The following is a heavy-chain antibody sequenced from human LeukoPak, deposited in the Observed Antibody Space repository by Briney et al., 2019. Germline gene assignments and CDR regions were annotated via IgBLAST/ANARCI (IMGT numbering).Heavy chain of an antibody. J-gene: IGHJ5*02. D-gene: IGHD3-10*01. Sequence: SVKVSCKASGGTFSSYAISWVRQAPGQGLEWMGGIIPIFGTANYAQKFQGRVTITADESTSTAYMELSSLRSEDTAVYYCATGPYYYGSGSYPNWFDPWGQGTLVTVSS. CDR1: GGTFSSYA. CDR2: IIPIFGTA. V-gene: IGHV1-69*13. CDR3: ATGPYYYGSGSYPNWFDP.